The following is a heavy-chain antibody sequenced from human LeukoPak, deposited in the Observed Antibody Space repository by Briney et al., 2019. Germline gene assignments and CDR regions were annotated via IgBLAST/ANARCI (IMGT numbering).Heavy chain of an antibody. CDR3: AKGRDYYGSGPTGYDY. J-gene: IGHJ4*02. CDR2: LSGSGGST. D-gene: IGHD3-10*01. Sequence: SGGSLRLSCAASGFTFSNYAMSWVRQAPGKGLEWVSALSGSGGSTYYADSVKGRFTISRDYSKNTLYLQMNSLRAEDTAVYYCAKGRDYYGSGPTGYDYWGQGTLVTVSS. CDR1: GFTFSNYA. V-gene: IGHV3-23*01.